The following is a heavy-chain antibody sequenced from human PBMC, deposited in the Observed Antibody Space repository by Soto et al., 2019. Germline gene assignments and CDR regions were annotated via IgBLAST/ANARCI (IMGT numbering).Heavy chain of an antibody. CDR2: INPNSGGT. J-gene: IGHJ6*02. V-gene: IGHV1-2*04. D-gene: IGHD1-1*01. CDR3: ARGQLYYYYGMDV. CDR1: GYTFTGYY. Sequence: ASVKVSCKASGYTFTGYYMHWVRQAPGQGLEWMGWINPNSGGTNYAQKFQGWVTMTRDTSISTAYMELSRLRSDDTAVYYCARGQLYYYYGMDVWGQGTTVTVSS.